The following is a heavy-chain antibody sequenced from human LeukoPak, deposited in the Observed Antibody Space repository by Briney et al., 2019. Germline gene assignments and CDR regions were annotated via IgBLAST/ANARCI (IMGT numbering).Heavy chain of an antibody. CDR3: ARDGGRGIHLIGGLDY. CDR2: IYSGGST. J-gene: IGHJ4*02. D-gene: IGHD1-26*01. V-gene: IGHV3-53*01. CDR1: GFTVSSNY. Sequence: GGSLRLSCAASGFTVSSNYMSWVRQAPGKGLEWVSVIYSGGSTYYADSVKGRFTISRDNSKNTLYLQMNSLRAEDTAVYYCARDGGRGIHLIGGLDYWGQGTLVTVSS.